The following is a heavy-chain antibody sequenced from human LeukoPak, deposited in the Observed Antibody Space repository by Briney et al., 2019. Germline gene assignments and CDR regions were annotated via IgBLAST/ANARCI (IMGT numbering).Heavy chain of an antibody. CDR2: IYHSGSA. V-gene: IGHV4-38-2*02. CDR1: DYSISSGYY. CDR3: ARGPRFGELLWHWFDP. J-gene: IGHJ5*02. Sequence: PSETLSLTCTVSDYSISSGYYWGWIRQSPGKGLVWIGTIYHSGSAYYNPSLKSRVTISVDTSKNQFSLRLTSVTAADTAVYYCARGPRFGELLWHWFDPWGQGTLVTVSS. D-gene: IGHD3-10*01.